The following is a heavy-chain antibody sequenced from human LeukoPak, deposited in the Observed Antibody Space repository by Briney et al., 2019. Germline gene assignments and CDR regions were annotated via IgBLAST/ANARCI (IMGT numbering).Heavy chain of an antibody. Sequence: GESLRISWKGSGYSFTNNWISWVRQMPGKGLEWMGRIDPSDSYTNYSPSFQGHVTISADKSISTAYLQWSSLKASDTAMNYCTRLDYSCYDFDWGQGTLVTVSS. J-gene: IGHJ4*02. D-gene: IGHD5-12*01. CDR3: TRLDYSCYDFD. V-gene: IGHV5-10-1*01. CDR2: IDPSDSYT. CDR1: GYSFTNNW.